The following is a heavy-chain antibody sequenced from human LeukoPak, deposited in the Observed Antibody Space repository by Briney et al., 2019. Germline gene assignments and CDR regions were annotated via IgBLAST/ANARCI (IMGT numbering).Heavy chain of an antibody. CDR1: GYTFTSYG. D-gene: IGHD6-13*01. CDR2: ISAYNGNT. Sequence: GASGKVSCKASGYTFTSYGISWVRQAPGQGLEWMGWISAYNGNTNYAQKLQGRVTMTTDTSTSTAYMELRSLRSDDTAVYYCAREYSNSWYYYYYYGMDVWGQGTTVTVSS. V-gene: IGHV1-18*01. J-gene: IGHJ6*02. CDR3: AREYSNSWYYYYYYGMDV.